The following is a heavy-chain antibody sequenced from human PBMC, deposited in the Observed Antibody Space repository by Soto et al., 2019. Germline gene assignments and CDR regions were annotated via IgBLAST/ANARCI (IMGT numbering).Heavy chain of an antibody. D-gene: IGHD1-1*01. J-gene: IGHJ5*02. CDR2: MNPNSANT. Sequence: ASVKGSCKASGYAFGDYDISWVRQAPGQGLEWMGWMNPNSANTGYAQKFQGRVSMTRDMSISTAYMELSRLRHEDTVIYYCARMATYGTLNWFDPWGQGALVTVAS. CDR3: ARMATYGTLNWFDP. CDR1: GYAFGDYD. V-gene: IGHV1-8*01.